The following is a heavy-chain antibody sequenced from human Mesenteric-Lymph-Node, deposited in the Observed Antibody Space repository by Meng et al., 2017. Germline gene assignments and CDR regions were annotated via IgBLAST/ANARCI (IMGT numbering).Heavy chain of an antibody. Sequence: QGQLVESGAEVEEPGSSVKVSCKASGGTYSSYAISWVRQAPGQGLEWMGGIIPIFGTANYAQKFQGRVTITADESTSTAYMELSSLRSEDTAVYYCARGPNYYDSSGYYCWGQGTLVTVSS. D-gene: IGHD3-22*01. CDR1: GGTYSSYA. CDR3: ARGPNYYDSSGYYC. V-gene: IGHV1-69*01. CDR2: IIPIFGTA. J-gene: IGHJ4*02.